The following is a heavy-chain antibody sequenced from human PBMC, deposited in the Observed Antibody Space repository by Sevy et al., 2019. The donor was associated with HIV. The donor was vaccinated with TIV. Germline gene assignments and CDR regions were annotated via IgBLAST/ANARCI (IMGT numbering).Heavy chain of an antibody. D-gene: IGHD5-12*01. CDR1: GFTFTSYG. V-gene: IGHV3-30*02. CDR3: AKVLGFGSGYDYAFDF. J-gene: IGHJ3*01. CDR2: ISFDEKYK. Sequence: GGSLRLSCAASGFTFTSYGIHWVRQAPGKGLECVAKISFDEKYKYYAESVKGRFTISMDISKNTEFLEMNSLRPDDTGVYYCAKVLGFGSGYDYAFDFWGQGTMVTVSS.